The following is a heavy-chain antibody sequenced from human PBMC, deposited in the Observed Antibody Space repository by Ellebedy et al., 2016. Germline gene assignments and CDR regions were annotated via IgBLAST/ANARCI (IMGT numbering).Heavy chain of an antibody. CDR1: GFNFATYA. J-gene: IGHJ3*02. CDR2: ITGAAYST. D-gene: IGHD3-16*01. Sequence: GESLKISXAASGFNFATYAMSWVRQAPGKGLEWVSGITGAAYSTFYADSVKGRFTISRDNSKNTLYLQMHSLRGEDTALYYCAKDRSTFGGVLGSFDIWGQGTMVTVSS. CDR3: AKDRSTFGGVLGSFDI. V-gene: IGHV3-23*01.